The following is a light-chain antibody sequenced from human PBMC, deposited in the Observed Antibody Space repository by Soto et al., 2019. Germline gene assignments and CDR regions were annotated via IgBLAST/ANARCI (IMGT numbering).Light chain of an antibody. J-gene: IGKJ2*01. V-gene: IGKV2-30*01. CDR3: MQGTHWPPYT. CDR1: QSLAYSDGNTY. Sequence: DVVMTQSPLSLPVTLGQPASISRRSSQSLAYSDGNTYLNWFQQRPGQSPRRLIYKVSNRDSGVPDRFSGSGSATDFTLKISRVEAEDVGVYYCMQGTHWPPYTFGQGTKLEIK. CDR2: KVS.